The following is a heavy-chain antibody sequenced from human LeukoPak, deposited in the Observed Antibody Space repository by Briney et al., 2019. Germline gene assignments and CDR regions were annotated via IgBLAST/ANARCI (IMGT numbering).Heavy chain of an antibody. D-gene: IGHD5-24*01. J-gene: IGHJ4*02. CDR3: ARDLLGEMATDDY. CDR2: ISSSSSNI. Sequence: GGSLRLSCAASGFTFSTYTMDWVRQAPGKGLEWVSSISSSSSNIYYADPVKGRFTISRDNAKNSLYLQMNSLRDEDTAVYYCARDLLGEMATDDYWGQGTLVTVSS. V-gene: IGHV3-21*01. CDR1: GFTFSTYT.